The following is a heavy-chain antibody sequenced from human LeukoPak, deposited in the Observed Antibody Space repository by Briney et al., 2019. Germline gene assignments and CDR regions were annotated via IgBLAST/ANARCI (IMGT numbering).Heavy chain of an antibody. CDR1: ACTFSSYA. CDR3: AKAPPAVAGTGPRAFVI. V-gene: IGHV3-23*01. CDR2: TSGSGGST. J-gene: IGHJ3*02. Sequence: GGSLRLSCAASACTFSSYAMSWVRQAPGKELEWFSATSGSGGSTFYAASVKGRFTISRDNSKNTLYLEMNSLRAEDTAVYYCAKAPPAVAGTGPRAFVIWGQGAMVTVSS. D-gene: IGHD6-19*01.